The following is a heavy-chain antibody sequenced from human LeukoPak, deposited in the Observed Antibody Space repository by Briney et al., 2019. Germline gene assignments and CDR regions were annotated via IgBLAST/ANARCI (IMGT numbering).Heavy chain of an antibody. J-gene: IGHJ6*02. CDR1: GFTFNYAW. D-gene: IGHD1-7*01. Sequence: KSGGSLRLSCAASGFTFNYAWMSWVRQVPGKGLEWVGQIVSEIDGGTTDYAAPVKGRFTISRDDSKSTLYLQMNSLKIEDTAVYYCTTDEDWNYARKDVWGQGATVIVSS. CDR2: IVSEIDGGTT. V-gene: IGHV3-15*04. CDR3: TTDEDWNYARKDV.